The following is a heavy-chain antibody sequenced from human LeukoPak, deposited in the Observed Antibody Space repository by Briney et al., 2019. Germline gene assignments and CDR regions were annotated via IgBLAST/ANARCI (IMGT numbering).Heavy chain of an antibody. CDR3: AQTFWSPAVSSNHYMDV. CDR1: GFTFSDYY. V-gene: IGHV3-11*01. J-gene: IGHJ6*03. CDR2: ISSSGSSI. Sequence: GGSLRLSCAGSGFTFSDYYMSWIRQAPGKGLEWVSYISSSGSSIYYADSVKGRFTMSRDNAKNSLLLQMNSLRAEDTAVYYCAQTFWSPAVSSNHYMDVWGKGTTVTVSS. D-gene: IGHD3-3*01.